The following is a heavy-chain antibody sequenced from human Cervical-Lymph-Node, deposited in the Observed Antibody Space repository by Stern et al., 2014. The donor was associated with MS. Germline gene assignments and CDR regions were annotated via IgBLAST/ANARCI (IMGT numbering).Heavy chain of an antibody. CDR2: MNPNSGNT. V-gene: IGHV1-8*01. Sequence: VHLVESGAEVKKPGASVKVSCKASGYTFTSYDINWVRQATGQGLEWMGWMNPNSGNTGYAQKFQGRVTMTRNTSISTAYMELSSLRSEDTAMYYCARGMDIVATEIDYWGQGTLVTVSS. CDR3: ARGMDIVATEIDY. D-gene: IGHD5-12*01. J-gene: IGHJ4*02. CDR1: GYTFTSYD.